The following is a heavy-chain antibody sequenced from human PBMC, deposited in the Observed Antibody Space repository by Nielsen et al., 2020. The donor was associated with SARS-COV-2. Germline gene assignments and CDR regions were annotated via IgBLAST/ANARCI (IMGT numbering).Heavy chain of an antibody. V-gene: IGHV4-38-2*01. CDR2: IYHSGST. J-gene: IGHJ1*01. CDR3: ASVERVTMIVVVMQGYFQH. Sequence: PGKGLEWIGSIYHSGSTYYNPSLKSRVTISVDTSKNQFSLKLSSVTAADTAVYYCASVERVTMIVVVMQGYFQHWGQGTLVTVSS. D-gene: IGHD3-22*01.